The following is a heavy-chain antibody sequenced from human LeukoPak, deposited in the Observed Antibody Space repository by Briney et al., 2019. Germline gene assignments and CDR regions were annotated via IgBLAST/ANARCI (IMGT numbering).Heavy chain of an antibody. J-gene: IGHJ3*01. CDR3: ARYGGNAFDV. CDR1: GFTFSSYA. Sequence: GGSLRLSCAASGFTFSSYAMSWVRQAPGKGLDWVSGITGRGDNTYHADSVRGRFTVSRDNSKNTLYLQMNSLRAEDTALYYCARYGGNAFDVWGQGTMVTVSS. V-gene: IGHV3-23*01. CDR2: ITGRGDNT. D-gene: IGHD5-12*01.